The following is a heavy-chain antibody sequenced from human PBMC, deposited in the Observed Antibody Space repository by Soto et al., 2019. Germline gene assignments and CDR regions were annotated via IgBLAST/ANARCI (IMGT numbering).Heavy chain of an antibody. V-gene: IGHV3-48*03. CDR2: ISSSGSTI. J-gene: IGHJ4*02. CDR1: GFTFSSYE. CDR3: ARHYDSSGYYPSDAFDY. D-gene: IGHD3-22*01. Sequence: PGGSLRLSCAASGFTFSSYEMNWVRQAPGKGLEWVSYISSSGSTIYYADSVKGRFTISRDNAKNSLYLQMNSLRAEDTAVYYCARHYDSSGYYPSDAFDYWGQGTLVTGS.